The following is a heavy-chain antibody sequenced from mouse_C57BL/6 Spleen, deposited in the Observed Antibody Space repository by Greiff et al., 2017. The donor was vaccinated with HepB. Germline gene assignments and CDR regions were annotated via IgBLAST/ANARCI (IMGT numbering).Heavy chain of an antibody. CDR3: ARSNYSNSWYFDV. J-gene: IGHJ1*03. V-gene: IGHV1-7*01. Sequence: QVQLQQSGAELAKPGASVKLSCKASGYTFTSYWMHWVKQRPGQGLEWIGYINPSSGYTKYNQKFKDKATLTADKSSSTAYMQLSSLTYEDSAVYYCARSNYSNSWYFDVWGTGTTVTVSS. CDR2: INPSSGYT. CDR1: GYTFTSYW. D-gene: IGHD2-5*01.